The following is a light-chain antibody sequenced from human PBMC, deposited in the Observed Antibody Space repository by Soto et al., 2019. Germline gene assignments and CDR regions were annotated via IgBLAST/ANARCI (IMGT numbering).Light chain of an antibody. CDR1: QSVSSSY. CDR2: GAS. V-gene: IGKV3-20*01. J-gene: IGKJ2*01. CDR3: QQYGGSAPYT. Sequence: DIVLTQSPGTLSLSPGERATLSCRASQSVSSSYLAWYQQKPGQAPRLLIYGASSRATGIPDRFSGSGSGTDFTLTIGRLEPEDFAVYYCQQYGGSAPYTFGQGTKLQIK.